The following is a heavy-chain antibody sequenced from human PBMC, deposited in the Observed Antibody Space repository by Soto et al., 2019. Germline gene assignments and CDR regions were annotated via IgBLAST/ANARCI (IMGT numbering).Heavy chain of an antibody. J-gene: IGHJ5*02. Sequence: GESLKISCKGSGYSFTSYWIGWVRQMPGKGLEWMGIIYPGDSDTRYSPSFQGQVTISADKSISTAYLQWSSLKASDTAMYYCARSRIAAAGNDWFDPWGQENLVTVSS. CDR3: ARSRIAAAGNDWFDP. V-gene: IGHV5-51*01. CDR2: IYPGDSDT. CDR1: GYSFTSYW. D-gene: IGHD6-13*01.